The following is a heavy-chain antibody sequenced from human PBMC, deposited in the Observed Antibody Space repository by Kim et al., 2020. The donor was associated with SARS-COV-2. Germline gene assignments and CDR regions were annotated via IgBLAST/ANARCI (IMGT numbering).Heavy chain of an antibody. D-gene: IGHD2-2*01. Sequence: ASVKVSCKASGYTFTSYGISWVRQAPGQGLEWMGWISAYNGNTNYAQKLQGRVTMTTDTSTSTAYMELRSLRSDDTAVYYCASWEELVVPAAMKYWGQGTLVTVSS. CDR2: ISAYNGNT. J-gene: IGHJ4*02. CDR3: ASWEELVVPAAMKY. V-gene: IGHV1-18*04. CDR1: GYTFTSYG.